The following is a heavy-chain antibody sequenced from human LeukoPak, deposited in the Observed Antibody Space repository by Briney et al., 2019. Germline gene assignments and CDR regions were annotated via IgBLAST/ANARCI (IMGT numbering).Heavy chain of an antibody. V-gene: IGHV3-33*01. Sequence: PGGSLRLSCAASGFTFSSYGMHWVRQAPGKGLEWVAVIWYDGSNKYYADSVKGRFTISRDNSKNTLYLQMNSLRAEDTAVYCCARLHRDSSGPGVDYWGQGTLVTVSS. CDR1: GFTFSSYG. CDR2: IWYDGSNK. CDR3: ARLHRDSSGPGVDY. D-gene: IGHD3-22*01. J-gene: IGHJ4*02.